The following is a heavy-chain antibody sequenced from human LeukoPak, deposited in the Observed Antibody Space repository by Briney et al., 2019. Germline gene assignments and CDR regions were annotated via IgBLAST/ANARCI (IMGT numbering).Heavy chain of an antibody. CDR2: INHNGNVN. V-gene: IGHV3-7*03. CDR3: ARGGGLDV. J-gene: IGHJ6*02. CDR1: GFTFSSYW. D-gene: IGHD3-16*01. Sequence: GGSLRLSCAASGFTFSSYWMNWARQAPGKGLEWVASINHNGNVNYYVDSVKGRFTISRDNAKNSLYLHMSNLRAEDTAVYFCARGGGLDVWGQGATVTVSS.